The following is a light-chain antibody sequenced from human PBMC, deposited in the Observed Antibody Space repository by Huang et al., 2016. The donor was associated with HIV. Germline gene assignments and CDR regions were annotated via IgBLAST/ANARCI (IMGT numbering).Light chain of an antibody. Sequence: AIQMTQSPFSLSASLGDRITITCRASQGIRNDLGWYQHTPGKAPKLLIYAASELQVGVPLRFRGSGSGTDFTLIITSLQPEDVGTYYCLQDFNYPRTFGQGTTVNI. CDR1: QGIRND. V-gene: IGKV1-6*01. CDR2: AAS. J-gene: IGKJ1*01. CDR3: LQDFNYPRT.